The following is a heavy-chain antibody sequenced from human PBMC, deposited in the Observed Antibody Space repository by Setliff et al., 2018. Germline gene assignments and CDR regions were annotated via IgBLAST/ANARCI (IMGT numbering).Heavy chain of an antibody. CDR2: VYHSGSS. CDR3: ARAAARAEYSDTSAYLPFDF. Sequence: SETLSLTCAASGGTFSDYYWTWIRQPPGKGLEWIGSVYHSGSSYQNPSLRSRIAVSVDTSKNQFSLRLNSVTAADTAVYFCARAAARAEYSDTSAYLPFDFWGLGTLVTVSS. J-gene: IGHJ4*02. CDR1: GGTFSDYY. V-gene: IGHV4-34*01. D-gene: IGHD3-16*01.